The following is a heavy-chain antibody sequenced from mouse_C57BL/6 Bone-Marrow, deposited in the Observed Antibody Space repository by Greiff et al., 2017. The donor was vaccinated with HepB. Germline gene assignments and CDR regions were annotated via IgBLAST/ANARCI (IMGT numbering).Heavy chain of an antibody. D-gene: IGHD3-2*02. CDR1: GFSFTSYG. Sequence: VQLQQSGPGLVQPSQSLSITCTVSGFSFTSYGVHWVRQSPGKGLEWLGVIWSGGSTDYNAAFISRLTISKDNSKSQVFFKMNSLQADDTAIYYCATLDSSGYEYYAMDYWGQGTTVTVSS. V-gene: IGHV2-2*01. CDR2: IWSGGST. J-gene: IGHJ4*01. CDR3: ATLDSSGYEYYAMDY.